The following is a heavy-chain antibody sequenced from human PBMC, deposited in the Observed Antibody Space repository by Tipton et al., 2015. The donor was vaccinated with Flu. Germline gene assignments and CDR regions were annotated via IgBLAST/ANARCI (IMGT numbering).Heavy chain of an antibody. CDR1: GFPFVNYA. V-gene: IGHV1-3*03. CDR3: AREYGSRKALDV. CDR2: INAYNGNT. Sequence: QVQLVQSGAEVKKLGASVKVSCKASGFPFVNYAFHWVRQAPGQRLEWMAWINAYNGNTKYSEDFKGRVTISRDTSAGTTYMELNSLTFDDKALYFCAREYGSRKALDVWGQGTMVTVSS. J-gene: IGHJ3*01. D-gene: IGHD3-10*01.